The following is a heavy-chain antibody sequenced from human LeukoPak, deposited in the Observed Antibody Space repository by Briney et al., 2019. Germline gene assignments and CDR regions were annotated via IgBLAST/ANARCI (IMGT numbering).Heavy chain of an antibody. CDR1: GYTFTSYG. CDR2: ISAYNGNT. CDR3: ARGIRGVIEEDWFDP. D-gene: IGHD3-10*01. J-gene: IGHJ5*02. Sequence: ASVKVSCKASGYTFTSYGISWVRQAPGQGLEWMGWISAYNGNTNYAQKLQGRVTMTRDTSTSTVYMELSSLRSEDTAVYYCARGIRGVIEEDWFDPWGQGTLVTVSS. V-gene: IGHV1-18*01.